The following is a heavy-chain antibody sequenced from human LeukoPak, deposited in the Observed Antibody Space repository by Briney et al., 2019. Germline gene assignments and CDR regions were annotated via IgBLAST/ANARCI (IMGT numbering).Heavy chain of an antibody. CDR2: INTSGST. CDR1: GGSFSGYY. J-gene: IGHJ4*02. Sequence: SETLSLTCAVSGGSFSGYYWSWIRQPPGKGLEWIGEINTSGSTNYNPSLKSRVTISVDTAKNQFSLKLSSVTAADTAVYYCARGPHTGVNYYDSSGYYYWGQGTLVTVSS. D-gene: IGHD3-22*01. CDR3: ARGPHTGVNYYDSSGYYY. V-gene: IGHV4-34*01.